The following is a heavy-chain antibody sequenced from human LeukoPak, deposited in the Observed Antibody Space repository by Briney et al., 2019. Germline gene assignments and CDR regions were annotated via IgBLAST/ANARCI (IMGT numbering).Heavy chain of an antibody. CDR3: ARGGSPPEALGDTFDI. Sequence: PGGSLRLSCAASGFTFSNYWMHWVRQVPGKGLVWVSRIKSDGRSGATYADSVKGRFTIPRDNAKNTLYLQMSSLRADDTAVYYCARGGSPPEALGDTFDIWGQGTMITVSS. D-gene: IGHD1-26*01. J-gene: IGHJ3*02. CDR2: IKSDGRSGA. CDR1: GFTFSNYW. V-gene: IGHV3-74*01.